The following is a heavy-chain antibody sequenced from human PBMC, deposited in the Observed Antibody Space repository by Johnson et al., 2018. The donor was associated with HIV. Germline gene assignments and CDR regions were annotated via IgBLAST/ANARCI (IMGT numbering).Heavy chain of an antibody. CDR3: TRGSGVLTGGDSDAFDI. V-gene: IGHV3-15*01. CDR1: GFTFSDAW. D-gene: IGHD4-17*01. CDR2: IKSKTDGGTT. Sequence: VQLVESGGGWVKPGGSLRLSCAASGFTFSDAWMSWVRQAPGKGLEWVGRIKSKTDGGTTDYAAPVKGRFTISRDESESTLYVQMNSLKTEDTAVYYCTRGSGVLTGGDSDAFDIWGQGTMVTVSS. J-gene: IGHJ3*02.